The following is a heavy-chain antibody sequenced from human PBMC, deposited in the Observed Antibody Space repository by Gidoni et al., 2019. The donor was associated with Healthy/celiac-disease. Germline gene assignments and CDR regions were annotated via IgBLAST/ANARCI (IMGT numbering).Heavy chain of an antibody. CDR1: GGTFSSYA. CDR2: IIPIFGTA. CDR3: ARAPLSNDAFDI. Sequence: QVQLVQSGAEVKKPGSSVKVSCMASGGTFSSYAISWVRQAPGQGLEWMGGIIPIFGTANYAQKCQGRVTITADKSTSTAYMELSSLRSEDTAVYYCARAPLSNDAFDIWGQGTMVTVSS. D-gene: IGHD4-4*01. J-gene: IGHJ3*02. V-gene: IGHV1-69*06.